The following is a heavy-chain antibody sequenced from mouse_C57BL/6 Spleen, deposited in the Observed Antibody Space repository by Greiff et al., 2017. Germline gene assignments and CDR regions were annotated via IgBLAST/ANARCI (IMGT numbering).Heavy chain of an antibody. CDR3: TRTYYYGSSYGAWFAY. CDR2: IDPETGGT. J-gene: IGHJ3*01. V-gene: IGHV1-15*01. CDR1: GYTFTDYE. Sequence: VKLMESGAELVRPGASVTLSCKASGYTFTDYEMHWVKQTPVHGLEWIGAIDPETGGTAYNQKFKGKAILTADKSSSTAYMELRSLTSEDSAVYYCTRTYYYGSSYGAWFAYWGQGTLVTVSA. D-gene: IGHD1-1*01.